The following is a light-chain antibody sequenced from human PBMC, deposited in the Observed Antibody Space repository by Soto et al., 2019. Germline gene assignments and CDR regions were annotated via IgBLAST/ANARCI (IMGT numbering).Light chain of an antibody. J-gene: IGKJ2*01. CDR3: MQCVQLPHS. CDR2: VVS. V-gene: IGKV2-28*01. CDR1: QSLLHSNGYTY. Sequence: IEMTQSPLSLPVTPGEPASISCRSSQSLLHSNGYTYLAWYLQKPGQPPQLLIYVVSNRASGVPDRFSGSGSGTDFTLKISRVEPEDAGVYYCMQCVQLPHSFGQGTKLEIK.